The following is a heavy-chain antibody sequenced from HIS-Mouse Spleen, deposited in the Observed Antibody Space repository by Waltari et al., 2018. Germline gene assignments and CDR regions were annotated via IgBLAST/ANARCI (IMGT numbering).Heavy chain of an antibody. V-gene: IGHV1-2*02. CDR2: INTNSGGT. CDR1: GYTFTGYY. Sequence: QVQLVQAGAEVKKPGASVKVSCKASGYTFTGYYMHVVRKAPGQGLECMGTINTNSGGTNDAQEFQGRVTMTRDTAISTAYMELSRLRSDDTAVYYCARARSPVSLFDYWGQGTLVTVSS. J-gene: IGHJ4*02. CDR3: ARARSPVSLFDY.